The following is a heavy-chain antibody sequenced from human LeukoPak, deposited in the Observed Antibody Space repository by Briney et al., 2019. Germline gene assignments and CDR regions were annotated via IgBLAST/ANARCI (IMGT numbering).Heavy chain of an antibody. CDR2: IYYSGST. Sequence: PSETLSLTCTVSGGSISSYYWSWIRQPPGKGLEWIGYIYYSGSTNYNPSLKSRVTISVDTSKNQFSLKLSSVTAADTAVYYCARESWCYDSSGYLYNWFDPWGQGTLVTVSS. CDR1: GGSISSYY. D-gene: IGHD3-22*01. J-gene: IGHJ5*02. V-gene: IGHV4-59*01. CDR3: ARESWCYDSSGYLYNWFDP.